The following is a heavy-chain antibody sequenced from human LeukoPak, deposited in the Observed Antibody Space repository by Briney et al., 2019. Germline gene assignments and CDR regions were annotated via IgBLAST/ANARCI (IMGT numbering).Heavy chain of an antibody. J-gene: IGHJ4*02. V-gene: IGHV4-59*01. CDR2: IFNSGST. CDR1: GGSFSGYY. D-gene: IGHD6-19*01. CDR3: ARDNSGWSFDY. Sequence: PSETLSLTCAVYGGSFSGYYWSWIRQPPGKGLEWIGCIFNSGSTTYNPSLKSRVTISVDTSKKQFSLKLSSVTAADTAVYYCARDNSGWSFDYWGQGTLVIVSS.